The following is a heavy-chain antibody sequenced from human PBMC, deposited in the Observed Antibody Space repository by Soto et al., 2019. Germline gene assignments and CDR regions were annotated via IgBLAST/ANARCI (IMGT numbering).Heavy chain of an antibody. Sequence: ASVKVSCKASGYTFTSYDINWVRQATGQGLKRMGWMNTNSGNTGYAQKYQGRVTITRNTSISTSYMDLGSLRSEDTAVYYCARGHRTIFRVVPVDPWGQGTLVTVSS. CDR3: ARGHRTIFRVVPVDP. V-gene: IGHV1-8*01. CDR1: GYTFTSYD. CDR2: MNTNSGNT. J-gene: IGHJ5*02. D-gene: IGHD3-3*01.